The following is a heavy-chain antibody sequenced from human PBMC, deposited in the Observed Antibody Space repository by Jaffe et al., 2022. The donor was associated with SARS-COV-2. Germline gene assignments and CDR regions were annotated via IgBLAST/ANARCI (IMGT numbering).Heavy chain of an antibody. Sequence: QVQLVESGGGVVQPGRSLRLSCAASGFTFSSYAMHWVRQAPGKGLEWVAVISYDGSNKYYADSVKGRFTISRDNSKNTLYLQMNSLRAEDTAVYYCARDGGTYYYDSSGYYYYWGQGTLVTVSS. J-gene: IGHJ4*02. CDR1: GFTFSSYA. CDR2: ISYDGSNK. D-gene: IGHD3-22*01. V-gene: IGHV3-30*04. CDR3: ARDGGTYYYDSSGYYYY.